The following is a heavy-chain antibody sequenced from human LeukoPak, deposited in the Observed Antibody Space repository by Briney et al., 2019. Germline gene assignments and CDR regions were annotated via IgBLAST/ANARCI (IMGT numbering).Heavy chain of an antibody. CDR2: IYYSGST. D-gene: IGHD3-22*01. CDR1: GGSISSSSYY. Sequence: SETLSLTCTVSGGSISSSSYYWGWIRQPPGKGLEWIGSIYYSGSTYYNPSLKSRVTISVDTSKNQFSLKLSSVTAADTAVYYCARDLTYYYDSSGYPYYLDYWGQGTLVTVSS. J-gene: IGHJ4*02. CDR3: ARDLTYYYDSSGYPYYLDY. V-gene: IGHV4-39*07.